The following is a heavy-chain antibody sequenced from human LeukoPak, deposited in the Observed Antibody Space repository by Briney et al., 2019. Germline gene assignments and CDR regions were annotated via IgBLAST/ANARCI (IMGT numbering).Heavy chain of an antibody. CDR1: GGSISSYY. CDR2: IYYSGST. V-gene: IGHV4-59*01. Sequence: SETLSLTCTVSGGSISSYYWSWIRQPPGKGLEWIGYIYYSGSTNYNPSLKSRVTISVDTSKNQFSLKLSSVTAADTAVYYRARQEGLHYYDSSGYYPYWYFDLWGRGTLVTVSS. D-gene: IGHD3-22*01. CDR3: ARQEGLHYYDSSGYYPYWYFDL. J-gene: IGHJ2*01.